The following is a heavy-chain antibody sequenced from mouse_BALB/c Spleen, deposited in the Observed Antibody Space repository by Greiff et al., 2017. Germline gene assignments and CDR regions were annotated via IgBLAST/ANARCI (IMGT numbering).Heavy chain of an antibody. Sequence: QVQLKESGAELMKPGASVKISCKATGYTFRSYWIEWVKQRPGHGLEWIGEILPGSGSTNYNEKFKGKATFTADTSSTTAYMQLSSLTSEDSAVYYCARKGGYYGNYGAMDYWGQGTSVTVSS. V-gene: IGHV1-9*01. CDR3: ARKGGYYGNYGAMDY. CDR2: ILPGSGST. D-gene: IGHD2-1*01. CDR1: GYTFRSYW. J-gene: IGHJ4*01.